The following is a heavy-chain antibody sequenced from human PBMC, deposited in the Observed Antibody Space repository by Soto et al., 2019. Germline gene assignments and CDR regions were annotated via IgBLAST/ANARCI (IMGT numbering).Heavy chain of an antibody. CDR2: VSYEGANK. V-gene: IGHV3-30*18. CDR1: GFTFSTYG. D-gene: IGHD6-13*01. J-gene: IGHJ6*02. Sequence: GGSLRLSCVTSGFTFSTYGMHWVRQAPGKGPEWVAVVSYEGANKYYGDSVKGRFTISRDNSKNTLYLQMNRLSVEDTAVYFCAKDLGYNSSWTGTIQYKGMDVWGQATKVTVYS. CDR3: AKDLGYNSSWTGTIQYKGMDV.